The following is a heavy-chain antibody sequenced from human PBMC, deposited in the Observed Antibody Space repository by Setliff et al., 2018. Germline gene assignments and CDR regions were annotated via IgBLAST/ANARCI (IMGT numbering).Heavy chain of an antibody. D-gene: IGHD1-1*01. Sequence: GGSLRLSCAASGFTFSSYWMSWVRQAPGKGLEWVGRIKSKTDGGTTDYAAPVKGRLTISRDDSKNTLYLHMSSLRSEDTGIYYCTSTTLDFWGPGTLVTVSS. CDR2: IKSKTDGGTT. J-gene: IGHJ4*02. V-gene: IGHV3-15*05. CDR1: GFTFSSYW. CDR3: TSTTLDF.